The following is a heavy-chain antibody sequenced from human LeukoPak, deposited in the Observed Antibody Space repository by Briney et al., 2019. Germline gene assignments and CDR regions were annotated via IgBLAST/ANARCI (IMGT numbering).Heavy chain of an antibody. CDR1: GGSVSSNSAA. V-gene: IGHV6-1*01. Sequence: SQTLSLTCAISGGSVSSNSAAWNWIRQSPSRGLEWLGWTYYRSKWYNDYAVSVKSRITINPDTSKNQFSLHLNSVTPEDTAVYYCARAGYSSSWYVYYYFDYWGQRTLVTVSS. J-gene: IGHJ4*02. D-gene: IGHD6-13*01. CDR2: TYYRSKWYN. CDR3: ARAGYSSSWYVYYYFDY.